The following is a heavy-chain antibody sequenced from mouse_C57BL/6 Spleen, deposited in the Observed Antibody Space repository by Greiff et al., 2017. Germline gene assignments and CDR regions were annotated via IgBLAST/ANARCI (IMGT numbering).Heavy chain of an antibody. CDR3: ARREDDCYYSYFDY. CDR1: GFSLSTSGMG. V-gene: IGHV8-12*01. D-gene: IGHD2-3*01. CDR2: IYWDDDK. J-gene: IGHJ2*01. Sequence: QVTLKESGPGILQSSQTLSLTCSFSGFSLSTSGMGVSWIRQPSGKGLEWLAHIYWDDDKRYNPSLKSRLTISKDTSRNQVFLKITSVDTADTATYYCARREDDCYYSYFDYWGQGTTLTVSS.